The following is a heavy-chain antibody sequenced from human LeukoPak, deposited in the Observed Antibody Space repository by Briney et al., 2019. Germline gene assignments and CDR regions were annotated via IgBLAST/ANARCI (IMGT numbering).Heavy chain of an antibody. CDR3: ARGQRAHVEWYYYMDV. D-gene: IGHD1-26*01. Sequence: GGSLRLSCAASGVTFNNYAIHWVCQAPGKGLDWVAVISYDGSSKYYADSLKGRFTISRDNSKNTLYLQMNSLRADDTAVYYCARGQRAHVEWYYYMDVWGKGTTVTVSS. CDR2: ISYDGSSK. CDR1: GVTFNNYA. V-gene: IGHV3-30*04. J-gene: IGHJ6*03.